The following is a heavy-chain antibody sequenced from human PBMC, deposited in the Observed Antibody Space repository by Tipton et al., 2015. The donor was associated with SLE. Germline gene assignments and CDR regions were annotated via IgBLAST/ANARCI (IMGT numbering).Heavy chain of an antibody. V-gene: IGHV4-59*08. CDR3: ARRSGSLLDY. CDR2: TYYSGST. D-gene: IGHD1-26*01. Sequence: TLSLTCTVSGGSISSYYWSWIRQPPGKGLEWIGYTYYSGSTNYNPSLKSRVTISVDTSKNQFSLKLSSVTAADTAVYYCARRSGSLLDYWGQGTLVTVSS. J-gene: IGHJ4*02. CDR1: GGSISSYY.